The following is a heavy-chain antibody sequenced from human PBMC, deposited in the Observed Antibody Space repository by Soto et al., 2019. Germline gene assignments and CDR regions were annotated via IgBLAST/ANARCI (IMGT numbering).Heavy chain of an antibody. Sequence: GGSLRLSCAASRFTFSSYSMNWVRQAPGKGLDWVSSISSGSSYIYYADSVKGRFTISRDNAKNSLYLQMNSLRAEDTAVYYCAKKPYDFWSGSGYYYYMDVWGKGTTVTVSS. CDR2: ISSGSSYI. V-gene: IGHV3-21*01. J-gene: IGHJ6*03. CDR3: AKKPYDFWSGSGYYYYMDV. CDR1: RFTFSSYS. D-gene: IGHD3-3*01.